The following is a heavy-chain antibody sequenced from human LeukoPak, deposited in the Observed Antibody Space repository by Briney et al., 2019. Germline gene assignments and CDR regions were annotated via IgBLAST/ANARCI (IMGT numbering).Heavy chain of an antibody. J-gene: IGHJ4*02. CDR2: ISDGSSTI. Sequence: GGSLRLSCAASGFTFSNYNLNWVRQAPGKGLEWVSYISDGSSTIYYADSVRGRFTISRDNAKNSLYLQINSLRDEDTAVYYCARETVGLGYRGQGTLVTVSS. D-gene: IGHD4-23*01. V-gene: IGHV3-48*02. CDR3: ARETVGLGY. CDR1: GFTFSNYN.